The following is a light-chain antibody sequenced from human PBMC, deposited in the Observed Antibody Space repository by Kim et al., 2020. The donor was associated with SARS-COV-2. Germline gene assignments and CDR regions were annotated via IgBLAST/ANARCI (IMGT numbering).Light chain of an antibody. V-gene: IGKV3-11*01. CDR1: QSVSSY. CDR3: QQRSSWPLT. J-gene: IGKJ4*01. Sequence: EIVLTQSPATLSLSPGERATLSCRASQSVSSYLAWYQQKPAQAPRLLIYDASNRATGVPARFSGSGSGTDFTLTISSLEPEDFAVYYCQQRSSWPLTFGGGTKLEI. CDR2: DAS.